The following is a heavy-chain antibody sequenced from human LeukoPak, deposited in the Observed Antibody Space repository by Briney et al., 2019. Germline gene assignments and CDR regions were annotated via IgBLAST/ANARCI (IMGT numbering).Heavy chain of an antibody. Sequence: SQTLSLTCTVSGGSLKSGGYSWSWIRQPPGKGLEWIGQINHSGSTNYNPSLKSRVTISVDTSKNQFSLKLSSVTAADRAVYYCARGPFAPDVWGQGTTVTVSS. CDR2: INHSGST. V-gene: IGHV4-30-2*01. CDR3: ARGPFAPDV. J-gene: IGHJ6*02. CDR1: GGSLKSGGYS.